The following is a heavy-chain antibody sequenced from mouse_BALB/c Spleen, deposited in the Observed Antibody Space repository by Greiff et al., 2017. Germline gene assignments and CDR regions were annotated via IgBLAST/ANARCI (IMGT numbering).Heavy chain of an antibody. CDR3: VRDGGNYGAY. Sequence: VKLMESGPGLVAPSQSLSITCTVSGFSLTSYDISWIRQPPGKGLEWLGVIWTGGGTNYNSAFMSRLSISKDNSKSQVFLKMNSLQTDDTAIYYCVRDGGNYGAYWGQGTLVTVSA. CDR1: GFSLTSYD. CDR2: IWTGGGT. D-gene: IGHD1-1*02. V-gene: IGHV2-9-2*01. J-gene: IGHJ3*01.